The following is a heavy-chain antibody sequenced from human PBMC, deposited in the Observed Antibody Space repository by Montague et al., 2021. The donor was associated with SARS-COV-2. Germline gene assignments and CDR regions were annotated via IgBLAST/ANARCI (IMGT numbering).Heavy chain of an antibody. Sequence: SETLSLTCTVSGGSISSSSYYWGWIRQPPGKGLEWIGNIYYSGSTYYNPSLKSRVTISVDTSKNQFSLKLSSVTAADTAVYYCASSHCGGDCYSGQGTLVTVSS. CDR2: IYYSGST. D-gene: IGHD2-21*02. J-gene: IGHJ4*02. V-gene: IGHV4-39*01. CDR3: ASSHCGGDCY. CDR1: GGSISSSSYY.